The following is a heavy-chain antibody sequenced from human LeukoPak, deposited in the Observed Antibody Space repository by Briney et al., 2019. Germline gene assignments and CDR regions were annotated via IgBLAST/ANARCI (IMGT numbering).Heavy chain of an antibody. CDR1: GFSFSSYG. D-gene: IGHD1-26*01. CDR2: ISYDGNTI. CDR3: AKDLSVVGAHDSFDV. Sequence: GSVILYCAASGFSFSSYGMHWVRQAPGKGLEWLTVISYDGNTIYYADSVKGRFTISRDNSKNTLYLQMNSLRIEDTAVYYCAKDLSVVGAHDSFDVWGQGTMVTVSS. J-gene: IGHJ3*01. V-gene: IGHV3-30*18.